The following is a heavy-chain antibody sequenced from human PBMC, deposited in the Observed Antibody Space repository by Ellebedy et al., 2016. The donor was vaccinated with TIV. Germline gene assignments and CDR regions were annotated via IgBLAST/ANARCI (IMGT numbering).Heavy chain of an antibody. Sequence: GESLKISCAASGFTFSAYGLHWVRQAPGKGLEWVAVIWRDGSREIYADSVKGRFTISRDNSKNTVFLQMSSLRADDTALYYCARGGGRSSWYWRYWGQGTPVTV. CDR3: ARGGGRSSWYWRY. CDR2: IWRDGSRE. CDR1: GFTFSAYG. J-gene: IGHJ4*02. V-gene: IGHV3-33*01. D-gene: IGHD6-13*01.